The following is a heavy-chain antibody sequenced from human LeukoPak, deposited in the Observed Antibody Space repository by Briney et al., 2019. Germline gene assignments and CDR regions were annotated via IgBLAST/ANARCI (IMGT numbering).Heavy chain of an antibody. CDR1: GYTFSSYW. CDR2: IYPGDSDT. D-gene: IGHD5-12*01. V-gene: IGHV5-51*01. CDR3: ARRDDRVGIGSTWYFDL. J-gene: IGHJ2*01. Sequence: GESLKISCKDSGYTFSSYWIGWVRQMPGKGLEWMGVIYPGDSDTRYSPSFQGQVTISVDKSISTAYLQWSSLKASDTAIYYCARRDDRVGIGSTWYFDLWGRGTLVTVSS.